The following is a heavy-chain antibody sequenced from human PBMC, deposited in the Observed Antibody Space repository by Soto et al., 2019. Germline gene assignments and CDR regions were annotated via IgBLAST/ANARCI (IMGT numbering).Heavy chain of an antibody. D-gene: IGHD3-9*01. Sequence: PGGSLRLSCAASGFTFSNYGMHWVRQAPGKGLEWVAVISYDGNNKYYADSVKGRFIISRDNSKNTLYLQMNNLRAEDTAVYDCAKESPKLTYYYYGMDVWGQGTTVTVSS. J-gene: IGHJ6*02. CDR2: ISYDGNNK. V-gene: IGHV3-30*18. CDR1: GFTFSNYG. CDR3: AKESPKLTYYYYGMDV.